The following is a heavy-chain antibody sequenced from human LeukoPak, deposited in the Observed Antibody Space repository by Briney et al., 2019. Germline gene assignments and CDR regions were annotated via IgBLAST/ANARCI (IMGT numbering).Heavy chain of an antibody. V-gene: IGHV1-69*04. CDR3: ARSLGYSSSWYSRRDNYYYYGMDV. J-gene: IGHJ6*02. Sequence: ASAKVSSKASGGTFSSYAVSWVRQAPGQGLEWMGRIIPILGIADDAQKFQGRVTITAEKSTSTAYMELSSLRSEDTAVYYCARSLGYSSSWYSRRDNYYYYGMDVWGQGTTVTVSS. CDR2: IIPILGIA. D-gene: IGHD6-13*01. CDR1: GGTFSSYA.